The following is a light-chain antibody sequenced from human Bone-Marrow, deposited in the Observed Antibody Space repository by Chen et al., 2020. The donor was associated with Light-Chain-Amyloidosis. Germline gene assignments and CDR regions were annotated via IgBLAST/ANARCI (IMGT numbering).Light chain of an antibody. CDR2: DAS. CDR3: QQYGSSPFT. Sequence: EIVLTQSPATLPFSLGERATLSCGASESVSSNYVAWYQVRPGLAPRLVIYDASRRATGIPDRFSGSGSGTDFALTIRRLEPEDSAIYYCQQYGSSPFTFGPGAKVDLK. V-gene: IGKV3D-20*01. CDR1: ESVSSNY. J-gene: IGKJ3*01.